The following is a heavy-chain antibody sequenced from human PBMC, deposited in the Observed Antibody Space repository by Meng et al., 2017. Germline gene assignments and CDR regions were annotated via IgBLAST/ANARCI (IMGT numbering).Heavy chain of an antibody. CDR1: VYTLTSYA. Sequence: VPLVESGFDLNKPGASVKFSCKASVYTLTSYAMNWVRQAPGQGLEWMGWINTNTGNPTYAQGFTGRFVFSLDTSVSTAYLQISSLKAEDTAVYYCAREGRVDFDYWGQGTLVTVSS. J-gene: IGHJ4*02. CDR2: INTNTGNP. CDR3: AREGRVDFDY. D-gene: IGHD1-26*01. V-gene: IGHV7-4-1*02.